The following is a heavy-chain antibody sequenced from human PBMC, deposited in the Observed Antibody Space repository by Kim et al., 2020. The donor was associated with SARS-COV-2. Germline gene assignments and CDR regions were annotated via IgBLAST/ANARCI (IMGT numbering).Heavy chain of an antibody. V-gene: IGHV4-39*01. CDR3: ATPLGGYYDILTGYYTGCYYYYRMDV. J-gene: IGHJ6*02. CDR1: GGSISSSSYY. D-gene: IGHD3-9*01. Sequence: SETLSLTCTVPGGSISSSSYYWGWIRQPPGKGLEWIGSIYYSGSTYYNPSLKSRVTISVDTSKNQFSLKLSSVTAADTAVYYCATPLGGYYDILTGYYTGCYYYYRMDVWGQGTTVTGSS. CDR2: IYYSGST.